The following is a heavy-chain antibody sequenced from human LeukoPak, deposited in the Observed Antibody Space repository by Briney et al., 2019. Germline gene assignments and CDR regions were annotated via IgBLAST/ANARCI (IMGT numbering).Heavy chain of an antibody. V-gene: IGHV1-18*01. Sequence: VASVKVSCKASGYTFTSYGISWVRQAPGQELEWMGWISAYNGNTNYAQKLQGRVTMTTDTSTSTAYMELRSLRSDDTAVYYCARRAPFGSGWYFDDYWGQGTLVTVSS. CDR2: ISAYNGNT. J-gene: IGHJ4*02. D-gene: IGHD6-19*01. CDR1: GYTFTSYG. CDR3: ARRAPFGSGWYFDDY.